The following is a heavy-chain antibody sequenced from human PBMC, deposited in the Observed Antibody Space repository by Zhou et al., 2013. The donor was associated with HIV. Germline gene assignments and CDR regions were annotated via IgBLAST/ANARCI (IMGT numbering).Heavy chain of an antibody. J-gene: IGHJ3*02. D-gene: IGHD1-1*01. CDR2: FDPQNRET. Sequence: QVQLVQSGAEVRKPGASVKVSCRISGYTLSELSIHWVRQSPGSGLEWVGRFDPQNRETTYGQTFQGRLTLTGETSTDTAFLEVASLTSDDTAVYYCATDRVLEERLQNALAIWGQGTLVSVSS. CDR1: GYTLSELS. V-gene: IGHV1-24*01. CDR3: ATDRVLEERLQNALAI.